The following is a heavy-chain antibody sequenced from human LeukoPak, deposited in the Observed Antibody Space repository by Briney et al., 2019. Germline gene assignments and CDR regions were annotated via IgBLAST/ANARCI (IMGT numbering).Heavy chain of an antibody. J-gene: IGHJ4*02. CDR2: VSGSGVNT. V-gene: IGHV3-23*01. Sequence: GGSLRLSCAASGFTFSSYAMSWVRQAPGKGLEWVSAVSGSGVNTYYADSVKGRFTISRDNSKNTLYLQMNSLRAEDTAVYYCAREYRRVTGKSPGIDYWGKGTLVTVSS. CDR1: GFTFSSYA. CDR3: AREYRRVTGKSPGIDY. D-gene: IGHD2-21*02.